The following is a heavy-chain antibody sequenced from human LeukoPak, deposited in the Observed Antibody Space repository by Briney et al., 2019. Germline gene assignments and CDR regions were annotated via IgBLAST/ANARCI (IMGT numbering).Heavy chain of an antibody. D-gene: IGHD5-18*01. V-gene: IGHV4-59*01. CDR1: GGSISSYY. Sequence: PSETLSLTCTVSGGSISSYYWSWIRQPPGKGLEWIGYIYYSGSTNYNPSLKSRVTISVDTSKNQFSLKLSSVTAADTAVYYCARSGGYSYAFSTGYYMDVWGKGTTVTVSS. CDR2: IYYSGST. J-gene: IGHJ6*03. CDR3: ARSGGYSYAFSTGYYMDV.